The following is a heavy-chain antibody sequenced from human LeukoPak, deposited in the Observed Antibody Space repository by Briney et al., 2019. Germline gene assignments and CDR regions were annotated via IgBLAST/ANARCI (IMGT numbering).Heavy chain of an antibody. V-gene: IGHV4-38-2*02. Sequence: SETLSLTCTVSGGSISSGYYWGWIRQPPGKGLEWIGSIYHSGSTYYNPSLKSRVTISVDTSKNQFSLKLSSVTAADTAVYYCARVVDIVATMNYWGQGTLVTVSS. D-gene: IGHD5-12*01. CDR1: GGSISSGYY. CDR3: ARVVDIVATMNY. CDR2: IYHSGST. J-gene: IGHJ4*02.